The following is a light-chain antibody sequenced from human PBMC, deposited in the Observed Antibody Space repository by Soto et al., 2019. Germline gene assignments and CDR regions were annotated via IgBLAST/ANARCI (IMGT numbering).Light chain of an antibody. V-gene: IGLV4-69*01. CDR2: VNSDGSH. J-gene: IGLJ2*01. CDR1: SGHSNYA. CDR3: QTWGTDIHVV. Sequence: QLVLTQSPSASASLGASVKLTCTLSSGHSNYAIAWHQQQPDKGPRSLMKVNSDGSHSKGDGIPDRFSGSSSGAERYLTISSLQSEDEADYYCQTWGTDIHVVFGGGTQLT.